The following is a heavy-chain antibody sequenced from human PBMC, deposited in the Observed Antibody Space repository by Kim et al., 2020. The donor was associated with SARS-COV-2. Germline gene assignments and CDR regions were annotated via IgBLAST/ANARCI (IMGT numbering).Heavy chain of an antibody. Sequence: YVDSVKGRFTISRDNAKNSLYLQMNSLRADDTAVYYCARDLTVSTRGFDYWGQGTLVTVSS. V-gene: IGHV3-7*03. D-gene: IGHD4-17*01. CDR3: ARDLTVSTRGFDY. J-gene: IGHJ4*02.